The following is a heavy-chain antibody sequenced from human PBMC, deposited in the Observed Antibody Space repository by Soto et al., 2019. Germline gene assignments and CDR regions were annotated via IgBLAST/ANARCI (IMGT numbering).Heavy chain of an antibody. D-gene: IGHD6-13*01. CDR1: GLTFTSYS. CDR2: IHSSSSTI. V-gene: IGHV3-48*01. Sequence: GGSLRLSCAASGLTFTSYSMNWVRQAPGKGLEWVSFIHSSSSTIYYADSVKGRFTISRDNAKNSLYLQMNSLRAEDTAVYYCAKDQGSSWYEIDYWGPGTLVTVSS. CDR3: AKDQGSSWYEIDY. J-gene: IGHJ4*02.